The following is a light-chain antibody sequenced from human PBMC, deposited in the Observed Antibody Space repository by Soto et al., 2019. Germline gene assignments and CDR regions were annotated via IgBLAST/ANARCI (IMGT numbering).Light chain of an antibody. Sequence: DIQMTQSPSSLSASVGDRVTITCRASQSISSYLNWYQQKPGKAPKLLIYAASSLQSGVPSRFSGSGSGTDFTLTSSSLQHEDFATYYCQQSYSTPRTFGQGTKVAIK. CDR2: AAS. CDR1: QSISSY. V-gene: IGKV1-39*01. CDR3: QQSYSTPRT. J-gene: IGKJ1*01.